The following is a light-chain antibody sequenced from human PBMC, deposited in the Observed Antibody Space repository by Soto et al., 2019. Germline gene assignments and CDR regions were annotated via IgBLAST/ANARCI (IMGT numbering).Light chain of an antibody. J-gene: IGLJ1*01. CDR1: SSNIGSNT. Sequence: QSVLTQPPSASGTPGLRVTISFSGGSSNIGSNTVNWFQRLPGTAPKLLIYSNDQRPSGVPDRFSGSRSGTSASLAISGLQSEDEADYYCATWDDSLNGHVFGPGTKVTVL. CDR3: ATWDDSLNGHV. CDR2: SND. V-gene: IGLV1-44*01.